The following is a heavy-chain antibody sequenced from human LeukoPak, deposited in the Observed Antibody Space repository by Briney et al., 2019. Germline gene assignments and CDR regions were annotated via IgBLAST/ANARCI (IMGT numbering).Heavy chain of an antibody. CDR1: GGTFSSYA. V-gene: IGHV1-69*04. CDR3: ARGAYSSSWYPT. J-gene: IGHJ4*02. CDR2: IIPILGIA. Sequence: SVKVSCKASGGTFSSYAISWVRQAPGQGLEWMGRIIPILGIANYAQKFQGRVTITADKSTSTAYMELSSLRSEDTAVYYCARGAYSSSWYPTWGQGTLVTVSS. D-gene: IGHD6-13*01.